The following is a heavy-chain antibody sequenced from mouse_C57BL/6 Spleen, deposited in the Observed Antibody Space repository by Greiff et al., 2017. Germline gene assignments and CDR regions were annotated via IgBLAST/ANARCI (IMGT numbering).Heavy chain of an antibody. Sequence: QVTLKECGPGILQSSQTLSLTCSFSGFSLSTSGMGVSWIRQPSGKGLEWLAHIYWDDDKRDNPSLKSRLTISKDTSRNQVFLKITSVDTADTATYYCARNPYYGDYAMDYWGQGTSVTVSS. CDR2: IYWDDDK. V-gene: IGHV8-12*01. D-gene: IGHD1-1*01. CDR3: ARNPYYGDYAMDY. CDR1: GFSLSTSGMG. J-gene: IGHJ4*01.